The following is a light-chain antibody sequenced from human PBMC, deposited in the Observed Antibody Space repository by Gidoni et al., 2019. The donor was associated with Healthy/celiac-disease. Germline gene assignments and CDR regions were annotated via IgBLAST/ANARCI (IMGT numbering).Light chain of an antibody. J-gene: IGKJ1*01. CDR3: QQYGSSPRT. CDR1: QSVSSSY. V-gene: IGKV3-20*01. Sequence: IVLTQSPGTLSFSPGERATLSCRASQSVSSSYLAWYQQKPGHAPRLLIYGASSRATGIPERFSGSGSGTDFTLTISRLEPEDFAVYYCQQYGSSPRTFGQGTKVEIK. CDR2: GAS.